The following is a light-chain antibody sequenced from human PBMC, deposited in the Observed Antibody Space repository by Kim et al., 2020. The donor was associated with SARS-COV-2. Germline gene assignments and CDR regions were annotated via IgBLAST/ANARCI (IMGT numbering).Light chain of an antibody. CDR2: GAS. CDR3: QQDYHFPLT. Sequence: EIVMTQSPDTLSLSPGERATLSCRASQSLSSTYLAWYQQKPGQAPRLLIYGASTRATGVPSRFSGSGSGTDFTLTINSLQPEDFAVYYCQQDYHFPLTFGKGTQVDIK. J-gene: IGKJ3*01. CDR1: QSLSSTY. V-gene: IGKV3D-7*01.